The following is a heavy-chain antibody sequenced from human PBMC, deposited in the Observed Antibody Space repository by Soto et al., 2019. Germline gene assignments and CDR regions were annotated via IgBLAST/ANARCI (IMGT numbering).Heavy chain of an antibody. J-gene: IGHJ6*02. CDR2: IIPVLGPP. CDR3: ATVGRLGSTGASTYGLDV. D-gene: IGHD1-26*01. Sequence: QVQLVQSGAEVKEPGSSATVSCKSTGGTFTRDAISWVRQAPGQGLEWLGVIIPVLGPPIYAEKFQGRVTITAHTSTDTGYMELSSLRYEDTAVYFCATVGRLGSTGASTYGLDVWGQGTTVTVSS. CDR1: GGTFTRDA. V-gene: IGHV1-69*06.